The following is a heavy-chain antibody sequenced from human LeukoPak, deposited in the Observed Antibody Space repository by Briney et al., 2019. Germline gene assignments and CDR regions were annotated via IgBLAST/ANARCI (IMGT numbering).Heavy chain of an antibody. CDR3: ARYCSSTSCYNVMDYYYYYMDV. Sequence: SGGSLRLSCAASGFSFSNYWMSWVRQAPGKGLEWVANIKQDGSEKYYVDSVKGRFTISRDNAKNSLYLQMNSLRAEDTAVYYCARYCSSTSCYNVMDYYYYYMDVWGKGTTVTVSS. J-gene: IGHJ6*03. V-gene: IGHV3-7*01. CDR2: IKQDGSEK. CDR1: GFSFSNYW. D-gene: IGHD2-2*02.